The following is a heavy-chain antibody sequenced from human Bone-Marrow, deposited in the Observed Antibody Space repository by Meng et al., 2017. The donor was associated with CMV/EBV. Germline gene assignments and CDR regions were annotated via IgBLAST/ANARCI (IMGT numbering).Heavy chain of an antibody. V-gene: IGHV3-48*04. CDR3: ARDIVVVPAAIWGYYYGMDV. CDR2: ISSSSSTI. J-gene: IGHJ6*02. CDR1: GFTFSSYS. Sequence: GESLKISCAASGFTFSSYSMNWVRQAPGKGLEWVSYISSSSSTIYYADSVKGRFTISRDNAKNSLYLQMNSLRAEDTAVYYCARDIVVVPAAIWGYYYGMDVWGQGTTVTVSS. D-gene: IGHD2-2*01.